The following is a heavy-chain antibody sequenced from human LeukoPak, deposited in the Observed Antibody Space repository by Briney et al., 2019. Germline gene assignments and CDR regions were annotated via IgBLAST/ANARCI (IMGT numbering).Heavy chain of an antibody. Sequence: GGSLRLFCAASGFTFSSYSMNWVRQAPGKGLEWVSSISSTSNYIYSADSVKGRFTISRDNAKNSVYLQMNSLRAEDTAVYYCARAHSGSYLGDAFDIWGQGTMVTVSS. CDR1: GFTFSSYS. J-gene: IGHJ3*02. CDR3: ARAHSGSYLGDAFDI. CDR2: ISSTSNYI. D-gene: IGHD1-26*01. V-gene: IGHV3-21*01.